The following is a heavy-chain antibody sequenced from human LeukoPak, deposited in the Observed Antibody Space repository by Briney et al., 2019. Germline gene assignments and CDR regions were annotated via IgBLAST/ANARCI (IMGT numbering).Heavy chain of an antibody. CDR3: ARARSSSWYRTVYYYYYMDV. CDR2: IYYSGST. CDR1: GGSISSGGYY. J-gene: IGHJ6*03. D-gene: IGHD6-13*01. V-gene: IGHV4-61*10. Sequence: SETLSLTCTVSGGSISSGGYYWSWIRQPAGKGLEWIGYIYYSGSTNYNPSLKSRVTISVDTSKNQFSLKLSSVTAADTAVYYCARARSSSWYRTVYYYYYMDVWGKGTTVTISS.